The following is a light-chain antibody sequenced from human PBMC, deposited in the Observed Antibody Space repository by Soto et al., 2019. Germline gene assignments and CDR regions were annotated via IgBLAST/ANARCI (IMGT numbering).Light chain of an antibody. Sequence: DIQITQSPSSLSVSEGDRVTITCQASQDITDSLNWFQQKPGKAPKLLISDASDLETGVPSRFSGGGSGTDFTLTITSLQPEDIATYYCQQYHNLYTFGQGTKVDIK. CDR2: DAS. CDR1: QDITDS. J-gene: IGKJ2*01. V-gene: IGKV1-33*01. CDR3: QQYHNLYT.